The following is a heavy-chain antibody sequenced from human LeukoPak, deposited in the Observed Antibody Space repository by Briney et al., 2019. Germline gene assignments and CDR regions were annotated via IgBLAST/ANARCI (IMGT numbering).Heavy chain of an antibody. CDR1: GFTFSSYW. CDR3: ASSSVEMATIKLFDY. V-gene: IGHV3-74*01. D-gene: IGHD5-24*01. J-gene: IGHJ4*02. CDR2: INSDGSST. Sequence: GGSLRLSCAASGFTFSSYWMHWVRQAPGKGLVWVSRINSDGSSTSYADSVKGRFTISRDNAKNTLYLQMNSLRAEDTAVYYCASSSVEMATIKLFDYWGQGTLVTVSS.